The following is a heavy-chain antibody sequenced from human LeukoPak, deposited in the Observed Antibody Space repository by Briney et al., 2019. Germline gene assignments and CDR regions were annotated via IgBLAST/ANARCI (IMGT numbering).Heavy chain of an antibody. D-gene: IGHD3-22*01. J-gene: IGHJ4*02. V-gene: IGHV3-21*01. Sequence: GGSLRLSCAASGFTFSSYSMNWVRQAPGKGLEWVASISSSSSYVYYADSMKGRFTISRDNSKNTLYLQMNSLRAEDTAVYYCARDPVGLYYYDSSGYLDYWGQGTLVTVSS. CDR1: GFTFSSYS. CDR2: ISSSSSYV. CDR3: ARDPVGLYYYDSSGYLDY.